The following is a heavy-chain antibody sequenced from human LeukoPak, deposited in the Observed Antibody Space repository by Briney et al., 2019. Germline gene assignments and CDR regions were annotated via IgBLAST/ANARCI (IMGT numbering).Heavy chain of an antibody. Sequence: GGSLRLSCTASGFTFSKFGMHWVRQAPGKGLEWVAVISKDGSDKCHADSVKGRFTISRDNSKKTLYLQMNSLRAEDAAVYYCARDRYSGSYYEGFDYWGQGTLVTVSS. CDR1: GFTFSKFG. CDR2: ISKDGSDK. V-gene: IGHV3-30*03. CDR3: ARDRYSGSYYEGFDY. J-gene: IGHJ4*02. D-gene: IGHD1-26*01.